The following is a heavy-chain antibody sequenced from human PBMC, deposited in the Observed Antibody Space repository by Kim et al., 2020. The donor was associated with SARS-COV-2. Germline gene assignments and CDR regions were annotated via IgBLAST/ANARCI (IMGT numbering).Heavy chain of an antibody. Sequence: GGSLRLSCAASGFTFSSYSMNWVRQAPGKGLEWVSSISSSSSYIYYADSVKGRFTISRDNAKNSLYLQMNSLRAEDTAVYYCARWPVRYFDRGKYYYYYYGMDVWGQGTTVTVSS. CDR1: GFTFSSYS. CDR3: ARWPVRYFDRGKYYYYYYGMDV. J-gene: IGHJ6*02. D-gene: IGHD3-9*01. V-gene: IGHV3-21*01. CDR2: ISSSSSYI.